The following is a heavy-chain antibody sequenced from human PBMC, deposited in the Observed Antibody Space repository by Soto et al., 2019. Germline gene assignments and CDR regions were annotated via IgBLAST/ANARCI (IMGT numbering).Heavy chain of an antibody. J-gene: IGHJ6*02. CDR2: IYYSGST. D-gene: IGHD2-8*02. CDR3: SRDGSQGLLVKTHNYYSDGMAV. V-gene: IGHV4-31*03. CDR1: CGSISSGGYY. Sequence: SETLSLTCPVSCGSISSGGYYWSWIRQHRGKGREWSGYIYYSGSTYYNPSLKSRVTISVHTSKTRFSLTLRCVTCAPRAVYSCSRDGSQGLLVKTHNYYSDGMAVWGQGTTAPV.